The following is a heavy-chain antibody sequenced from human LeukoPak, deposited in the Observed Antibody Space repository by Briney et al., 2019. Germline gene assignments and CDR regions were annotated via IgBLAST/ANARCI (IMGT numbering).Heavy chain of an antibody. CDR2: IYPSGST. J-gene: IGHJ4*02. Sequence: SETLSLTCTVSGGSIDTTSYYWSWIRQPVGQGLEWIGRIYPSGSTNYNPSLKSRLTLSLDKSKNQFSLNLTSVTAADTVIYYCASGAAAPLYFFDYWGQGSLVTVSS. D-gene: IGHD6-13*01. CDR1: GGSIDTTSYY. V-gene: IGHV4-61*02. CDR3: ASGAAAPLYFFDY.